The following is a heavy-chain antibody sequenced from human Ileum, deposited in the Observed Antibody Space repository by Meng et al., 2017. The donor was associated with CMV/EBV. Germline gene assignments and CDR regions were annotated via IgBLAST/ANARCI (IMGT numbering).Heavy chain of an antibody. Sequence: QVQLHESGPGLVKSSQTLSLTCNVSGDSIISDDHYWSWIRQSPGKGLEWIGYVFYSGSTYYNPSLMSRVTISVDTSKNQFSLRLSSVTAADTAVYYCARELRYGDYYFDSWGQGTLVTVSS. CDR3: ARELRYGDYYFDS. J-gene: IGHJ4*02. CDR1: GDSIISDDHY. D-gene: IGHD4-17*01. V-gene: IGHV4-30-4*08. CDR2: VFYSGST.